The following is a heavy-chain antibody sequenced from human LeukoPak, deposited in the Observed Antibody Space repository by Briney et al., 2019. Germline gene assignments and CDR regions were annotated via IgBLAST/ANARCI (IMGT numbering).Heavy chain of an antibody. Sequence: ASVKVSCKASGGTFSSYTISWVRQAPGQGLEWMGRIIPILGIANYAQKFQGRVTITADKSTSTAYMELSSLRSEDTAVYYCARDRGSDRDEPFDYWGQGTLVTVSS. CDR3: ARDRGSDRDEPFDY. D-gene: IGHD1-26*01. CDR2: IIPILGIA. J-gene: IGHJ4*02. CDR1: GGTFSSYT. V-gene: IGHV1-69*04.